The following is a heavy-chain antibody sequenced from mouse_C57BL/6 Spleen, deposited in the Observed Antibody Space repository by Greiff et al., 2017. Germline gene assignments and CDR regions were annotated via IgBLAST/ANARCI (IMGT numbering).Heavy chain of an antibody. CDR2: ISDGGSYT. CDR1: GFTFSSYA. CDR3: AREEGNWAHFDY. V-gene: IGHV5-4*01. Sequence: EVKLVESGGGLVKPGGSLKLSCAASGFTFSSYAMSWVRQTPEKRLEWVATISDGGSYTYYPDNVKGRFTISRDNAKNNLYLQMSHLKSEDTAMYYCAREEGNWAHFDYWGQGTTLTVSS. J-gene: IGHJ2*01. D-gene: IGHD4-1*01.